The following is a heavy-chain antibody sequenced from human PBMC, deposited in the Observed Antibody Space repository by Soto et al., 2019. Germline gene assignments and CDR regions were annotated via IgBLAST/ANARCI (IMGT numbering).Heavy chain of an antibody. J-gene: IGHJ3*02. D-gene: IGHD3-16*01. CDR2: IWYDGSNK. CDR1: GFTFSSYG. V-gene: IGHV3-33*01. CDR3: ARDGGAFDI. Sequence: PGGSLRLSCAASGFTFSSYGMHWVRQAPGKGLEWVAVIWYDGSNKYYADSVKGRFTISGDNSKNTLYLQMNSLRAEDTAVYYCARDGGAFDIWGQGTMVTVSS.